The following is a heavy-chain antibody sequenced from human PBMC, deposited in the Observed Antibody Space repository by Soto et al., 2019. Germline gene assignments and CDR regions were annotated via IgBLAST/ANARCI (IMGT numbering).Heavy chain of an antibody. CDR3: AKTYFGPNNYFDY. CDR1: GFTFSRYA. CDR2: ISGSGGST. Sequence: GGSLRLSCAASGFTFSRYAMSWVRQAPGKGLEWFSVISGSGGSTYYADSVKGRFTISRDNSKNTLYLQMNSLRAEDTAVYYCAKTYFGPNNYFDYWGQGTLVTV. J-gene: IGHJ4*02. V-gene: IGHV3-23*01. D-gene: IGHD3-10*01.